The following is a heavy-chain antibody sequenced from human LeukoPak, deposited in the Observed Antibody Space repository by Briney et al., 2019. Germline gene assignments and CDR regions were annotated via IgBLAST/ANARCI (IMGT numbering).Heavy chain of an antibody. CDR1: GFTFSSYA. CDR2: ISSSSSTI. CDR3: ARDRGMGGFDY. D-gene: IGHD3-10*01. Sequence: GGSLRLSCAASGFTFSSYAMNWVRQAPGKGLEWVSYISSSSSTIYYADSVKGRFTISRDNAKNSLYLQMNSLRAEDTAVYYCARDRGMGGFDYWGQGTLVTVSS. J-gene: IGHJ4*02. V-gene: IGHV3-48*01.